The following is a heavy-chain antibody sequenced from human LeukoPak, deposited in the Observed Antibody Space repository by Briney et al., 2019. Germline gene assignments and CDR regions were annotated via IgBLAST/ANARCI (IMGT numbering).Heavy chain of an antibody. CDR3: ATSSLGTYYYDSSGYLVAFDI. V-gene: IGHV4-31*03. CDR2: IYYSGST. Sequence: PSQTLSLTCTVSGGPISSGGYYWSWIRQHPGKGLEWIGYIYYSGSTYYNPSLKSRVTISVDTSKNQFSLKLSSVTAADTAVYYCATSSLGTYYYDSSGYLVAFDIWGQGTMVTVSS. D-gene: IGHD3-22*01. CDR1: GGPISSGGYY. J-gene: IGHJ3*02.